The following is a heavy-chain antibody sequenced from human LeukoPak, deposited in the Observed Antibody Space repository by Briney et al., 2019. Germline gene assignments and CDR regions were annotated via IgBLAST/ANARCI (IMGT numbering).Heavy chain of an antibody. Sequence: GGSLRLSCAASGFPFSTYAMAWVRQAPGKGLQCVLTLTGSGGTTYYADSVKGRFTISRDNSKNTLYLQMNSLRAEDTALYYCAKVTYYRDSAGYLVDYWGQGTLVTVSS. J-gene: IGHJ4*02. V-gene: IGHV3-23*01. CDR1: GFPFSTYA. CDR3: AKVTYYRDSAGYLVDY. CDR2: LTGSGGTT. D-gene: IGHD3-22*01.